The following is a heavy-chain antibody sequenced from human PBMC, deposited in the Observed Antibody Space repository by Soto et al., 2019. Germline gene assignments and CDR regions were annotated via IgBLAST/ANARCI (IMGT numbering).Heavy chain of an antibody. V-gene: IGHV3-74*01. Sequence: EVQLVESGGGLVQPGGSLRLSCVASGFTFSNYWMYWVRQAPGEGLVWVSRINNDGSVSSYADSVKGRLTISRDNVKNTLDLQMDSLRGGDQAGFYCARGDCFGGNCYSLAGSFYYYMDVWGKGTTVTVFS. CDR1: GFTFSNYW. CDR2: INNDGSVS. D-gene: IGHD2-15*01. J-gene: IGHJ6*03. CDR3: ARGDCFGGNCYSLAGSFYYYMDV.